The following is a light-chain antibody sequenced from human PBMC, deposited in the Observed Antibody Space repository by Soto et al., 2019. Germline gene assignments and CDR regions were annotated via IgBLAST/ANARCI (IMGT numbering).Light chain of an antibody. CDR2: AAS. J-gene: IGKJ4*01. CDR1: QSISTN. CDR3: QQSYRTPLT. V-gene: IGKV1-39*01. Sequence: DIQMTQSPSSLSASVGDRVTITCRASQSISTNLNWYQQKPGKAPKLLIYAASSLQSGVPSRFSGSGSGTDFTLTISSLRPEDFATYYCQQSYRTPLTFGGGTKVDIK.